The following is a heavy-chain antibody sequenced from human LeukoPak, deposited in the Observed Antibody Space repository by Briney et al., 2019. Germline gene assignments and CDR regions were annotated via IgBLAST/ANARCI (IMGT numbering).Heavy chain of an antibody. D-gene: IGHD1-26*01. J-gene: IGHJ4*02. CDR3: ARGSPVSGSYYFLSGFDY. CDR2: ISYDGSHK. Sequence: GGSLRFSCAASAFTFSGYAMHWVRQAPGKGLEWVAVISYDGSHKYYADSVKGRFTISRDNSKNTLYLQMNSLRAEGTAVYYCARGSPVSGSYYFLSGFDYWGQGTLVTVSS. V-gene: IGHV3-30*08. CDR1: AFTFSGYA.